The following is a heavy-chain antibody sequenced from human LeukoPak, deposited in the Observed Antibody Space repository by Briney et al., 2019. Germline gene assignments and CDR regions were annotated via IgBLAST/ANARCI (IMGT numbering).Heavy chain of an antibody. CDR1: GFTFSSYS. CDR3: ARDAPGIAAAARYYYYYMDV. CDR2: ISSSSSYI. J-gene: IGHJ6*03. V-gene: IGHV3-21*01. Sequence: GGSLRLSCAASGFTFSSYSMNWVRQAPGKGLEWVSSISSSSSYIYYADSVKGRFTISRDNAKNSLYLQMNSLRAEDTAVYYCARDAPGIAAAARYYYYYMDVWGKGTTVTISS. D-gene: IGHD6-13*01.